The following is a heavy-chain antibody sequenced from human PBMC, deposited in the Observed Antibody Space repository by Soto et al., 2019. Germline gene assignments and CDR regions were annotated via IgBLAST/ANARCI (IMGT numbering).Heavy chain of an antibody. Sequence: EVQLVESGGGLVQPGGSLRLSCAASGVTVSSNYMSWVRQAPGKGLEWVSVIYSGGSTYYADSVKGRFTISRDNSKITLYLQMASLTAEDTAVYYCARHGYNYGGGYFDYWGQGTLVTVSS. CDR1: GVTVSSNY. CDR3: ARHGYNYGGGYFDY. CDR2: IYSGGST. J-gene: IGHJ4*02. D-gene: IGHD5-18*01. V-gene: IGHV3-66*04.